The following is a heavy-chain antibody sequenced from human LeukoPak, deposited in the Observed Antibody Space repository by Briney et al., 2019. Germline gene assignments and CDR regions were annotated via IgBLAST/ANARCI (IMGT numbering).Heavy chain of an antibody. CDR2: INPNSGGT. Sequence: ASVKVSCKASGYTLTGYYMHWVRQAPGQGLEWMGWINPNSGGTNYAQKFQGRVTMTRDTSISTAYMELSRLRSDDTAVYYCARAGIVGATKFFDYWGQGTLVTVSS. D-gene: IGHD1-26*01. V-gene: IGHV1-2*02. CDR3: ARAGIVGATKFFDY. J-gene: IGHJ4*02. CDR1: GYTLTGYY.